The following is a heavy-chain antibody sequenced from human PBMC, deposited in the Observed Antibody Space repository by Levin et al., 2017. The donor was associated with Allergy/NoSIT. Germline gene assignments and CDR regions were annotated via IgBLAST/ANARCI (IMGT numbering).Heavy chain of an antibody. CDR1: GFTFSRYA. Sequence: SCAASGFTFSRYAMHWVRQAPGKGLEGVSLTSYDGINEYYADSVKGRFTISRDNSKNTLSLEMNSLRAEDTAVYYCVKGVQRLWFGENDFYYYMDVWGKGTTVTVSS. D-gene: IGHD3-10*01. CDR2: TSYDGINE. J-gene: IGHJ6*03. V-gene: IGHV3-30*04. CDR3: VKGVQRLWFGENDFYYYMDV.